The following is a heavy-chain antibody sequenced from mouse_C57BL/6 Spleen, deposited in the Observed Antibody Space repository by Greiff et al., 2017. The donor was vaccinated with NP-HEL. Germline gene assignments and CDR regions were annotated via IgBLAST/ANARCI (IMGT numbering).Heavy chain of an antibody. D-gene: IGHD4-1*01. V-gene: IGHV3-6*01. Sequence: DVQLQESGPGLVKPSQSLSLTCSVTGYSITSGYYWNWIRQFPGNKLEWMSYISYDGSNNYNPSLKNRISITRDTSKNQFFLKLNCVTTEDTATYYCAREELGSWFAYWGQGTLVTVSA. CDR2: ISYDGSN. J-gene: IGHJ3*01. CDR3: AREELGSWFAY. CDR1: GYSITSGYY.